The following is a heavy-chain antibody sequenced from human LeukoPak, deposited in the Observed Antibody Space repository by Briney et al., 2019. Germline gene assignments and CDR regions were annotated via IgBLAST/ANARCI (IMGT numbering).Heavy chain of an antibody. Sequence: PGGSLRLSCAASGFTFSSYAMSWVRQAPGKGLEWVAVISYDGSNKYYADSVKGRSTISRDNSKNTLYLQMNSLRAEDTAVYYCAKDPVAAAGSGAFDIWGQGTMVTVSS. D-gene: IGHD6-13*01. CDR3: AKDPVAAAGSGAFDI. CDR1: GFTFSSYA. V-gene: IGHV3-30*18. J-gene: IGHJ3*02. CDR2: ISYDGSNK.